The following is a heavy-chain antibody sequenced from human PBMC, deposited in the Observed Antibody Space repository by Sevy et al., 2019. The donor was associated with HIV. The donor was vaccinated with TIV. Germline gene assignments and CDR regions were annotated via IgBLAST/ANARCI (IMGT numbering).Heavy chain of an antibody. CDR3: ARDGGYSIKWYPLY. J-gene: IGHJ4*01. V-gene: IGHV3-30-3*01. D-gene: IGHD1-26*01. CDR1: GFAFSTHA. CDR2: ISYEGTET. Sequence: GGSLRLSCAASGFAFSTHAMHWVRQAPGKGLEWVAVISYEGTETFYAASVEGRFTISRDNSKNMLSLQINSLKPEDTAVYYWARDGGYSIKWYPLYWGHGTLVTVSS.